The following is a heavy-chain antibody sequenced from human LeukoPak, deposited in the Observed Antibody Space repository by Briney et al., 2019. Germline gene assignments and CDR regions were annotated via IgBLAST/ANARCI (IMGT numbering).Heavy chain of an antibody. CDR2: ISAGSGNT. CDR3: ARDSGSGNNDY. CDR1: GYTFTSYA. V-gene: IGHV1-3*01. J-gene: IGHJ4*02. Sequence: APVKVSCKASGYTFTSYAIHWVRQAPGQRLEWMGWISAGSGNTKYSQNFQGRVTFISNTSATTAFMELSSLRSEDAAVYYCARDSGSGNNDYWGQGTLVTVSS. D-gene: IGHD1-26*01.